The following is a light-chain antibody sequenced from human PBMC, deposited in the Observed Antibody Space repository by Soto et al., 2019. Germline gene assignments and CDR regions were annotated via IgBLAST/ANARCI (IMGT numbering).Light chain of an antibody. CDR1: QSVSSN. Sequence: EIVMTQSPATLSVSPGERATLSCRASQSVSSNLAWYQQKPGQAPRLLIYGASTRATGIPARFSGSGSGTEFTLTISSLQSEDFAVYYWQQYNNGPPEENTFGQGTKLEIK. J-gene: IGKJ2*01. CDR2: GAS. CDR3: QQYNNGPPEENT. V-gene: IGKV3-15*01.